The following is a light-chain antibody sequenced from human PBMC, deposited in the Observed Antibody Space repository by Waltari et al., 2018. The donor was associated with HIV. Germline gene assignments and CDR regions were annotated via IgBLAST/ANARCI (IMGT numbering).Light chain of an antibody. CDR1: GSNIGPLSI. J-gene: IGLJ2*01. Sequence: QSVLTQPPSVSGAPGRRVPIPCPGNGSNIGPLSILHWYQQLPGTAPKLLIYGNSNRPSGVPDRVSGSRSGTSASLVITGLQAEDEADYYCQSYDSGLRVFGGGTKLTVL. CDR2: GNS. V-gene: IGLV1-40*01. CDR3: QSYDSGLRV.